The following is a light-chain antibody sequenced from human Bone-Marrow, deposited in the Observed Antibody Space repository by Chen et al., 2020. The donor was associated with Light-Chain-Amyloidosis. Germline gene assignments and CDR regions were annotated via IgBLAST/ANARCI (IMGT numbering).Light chain of an antibody. CDR3: QQCYGSPLT. CDR1: QSLLSKNKNY. CDR2: WAS. Sequence: DIAMSQSPDSLAVSLGERTTINCKSSQSLLSKNKNYLVWYQQKPGQPPKLLISWASTRESGVPDRVSGSGSGTDFTLTNSSLQAEDVAVDYCQQCYGSPLTYGGGTKVEIK. V-gene: IGKV4-1*01. J-gene: IGKJ4*01.